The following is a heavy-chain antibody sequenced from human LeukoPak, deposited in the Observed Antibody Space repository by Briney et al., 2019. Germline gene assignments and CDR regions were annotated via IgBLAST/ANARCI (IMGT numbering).Heavy chain of an antibody. D-gene: IGHD3-22*01. CDR2: IYHSGST. V-gene: IGHV4-30-2*01. CDR3: ARDQTHYYDSSGSSY. CDR1: GGSISSGGYY. J-gene: IGHJ4*02. Sequence: SETLSLTCTVSGGSISSGGYYWSWIRQPPGKGLEWIGYIYHSGSTYYNPSLKSRVTISVDRSKNQFSLKLSSVTAADTAVYYCARDQTHYYDSSGSSYWGQGTLVTVSS.